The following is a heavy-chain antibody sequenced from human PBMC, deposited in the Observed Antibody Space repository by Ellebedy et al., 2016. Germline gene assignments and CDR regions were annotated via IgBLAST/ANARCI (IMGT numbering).Heavy chain of an antibody. CDR2: INHSGST. V-gene: IGHV4-34*01. CDR1: GGSFSGYY. J-gene: IGHJ6*03. D-gene: IGHD2-15*01. CDR3: ARVPSDRSGGRRRRKDLGHYYYMDV. Sequence: SETLSLTCAVYGGSFSGYYWSWIRQPPGKGLEWIGEINHSGSTNYNPSLKSRVTISVDTSKNQFSLKLSSVTAADTAVYYCARVPSDRSGGRRRRKDLGHYYYMDVWGKGTTVTVSS.